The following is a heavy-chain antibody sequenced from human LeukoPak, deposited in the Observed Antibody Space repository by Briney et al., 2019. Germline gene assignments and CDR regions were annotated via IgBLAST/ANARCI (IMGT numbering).Heavy chain of an antibody. CDR1: DGSISNYY. J-gene: IGHJ4*02. CDR3: ASGDPVGQYYFDY. Sequence: SETLSLTCTVSDGSISNYYWSWIRQPPGKGLEWIGYIYDSGSTNYNPSLKSRVTISLDTSKNQFSLRLTSVTAADTAVYYCASGDPVGQYYFDYWGQGTLVTVSS. V-gene: IGHV4-59*01. CDR2: IYDSGST. D-gene: IGHD1-26*01.